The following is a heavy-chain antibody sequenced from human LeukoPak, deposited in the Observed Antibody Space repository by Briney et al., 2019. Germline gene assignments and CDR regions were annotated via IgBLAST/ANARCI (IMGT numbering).Heavy chain of an antibody. D-gene: IGHD4-17*01. Sequence: GGSLRLSCAASGFTFSGYWMSRVRQAPGKGLEWVANINKDGSERYNVDSVKGRFTISRDNANKSLYLQMNSLRAEDTSVYYCARESKGRSKIDYWGQGTLVTVSS. CDR3: ARESKGRSKIDY. CDR1: GFTFSGYW. CDR2: INKDGSER. J-gene: IGHJ4*02. V-gene: IGHV3-7*01.